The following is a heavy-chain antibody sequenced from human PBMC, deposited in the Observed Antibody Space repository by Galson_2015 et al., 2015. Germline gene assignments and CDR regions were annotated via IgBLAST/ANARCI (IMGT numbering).Heavy chain of an antibody. J-gene: IGHJ4*02. CDR2: IRSKAYGGTT. D-gene: IGHD6-13*01. CDR1: GFTFGDYA. V-gene: IGHV3-49*03. CDR3: TSGVEYSSSGESLTDY. Sequence: SLRLSCAASGFTFGDYAMSWFRQAPGKGLEWVGFIRSKAYGGTTEYAASVKGRFTISRDDSKSIAYLQMNSLKTEDTAVYYCTSGVEYSSSGESLTDYWGQGTLVTVSS.